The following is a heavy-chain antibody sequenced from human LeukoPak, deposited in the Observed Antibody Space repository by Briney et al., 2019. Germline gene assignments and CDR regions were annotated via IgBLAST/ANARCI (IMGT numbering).Heavy chain of an antibody. Sequence: PGGSLRLSCAASGFTFSSYWMSWVRQAPGKGLEWVANIKQDGSEEYYVDSVKGRFTISRDNAKNSLYLQMNSLRAEDTAVYYCARASTTVTPNWFDPWGQGTLVTVSS. J-gene: IGHJ5*02. CDR2: IKQDGSEE. D-gene: IGHD4-11*01. CDR1: GFTFSSYW. V-gene: IGHV3-7*01. CDR3: ARASTTVTPNWFDP.